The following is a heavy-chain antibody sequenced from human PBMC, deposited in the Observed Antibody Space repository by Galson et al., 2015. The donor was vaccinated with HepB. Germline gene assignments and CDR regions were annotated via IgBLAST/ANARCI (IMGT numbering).Heavy chain of an antibody. CDR2: IYDSGST. CDR1: GGSVSSGSYY. V-gene: IGHV4-61*01. D-gene: IGHD4-17*01. CDR3: ARGGRITVTPYYMDV. J-gene: IGHJ6*03. Sequence: ETLSLTCTVSGGSVSSGSYYWSWIRQPPGKGLEWIGYIYDSGSTNYNPSLKSRVTILVDTSRNQFSLRLSSVTAADTAVYYCARGGRITVTPYYMDVWGKGTTVTVSS.